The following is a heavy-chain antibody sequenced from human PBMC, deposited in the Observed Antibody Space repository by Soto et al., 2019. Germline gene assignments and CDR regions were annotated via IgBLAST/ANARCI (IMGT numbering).Heavy chain of an antibody. CDR3: AKDRGDIVVVPAATYYYYYGMDV. D-gene: IGHD2-2*01. J-gene: IGHJ6*02. CDR2: ISYAGSNK. V-gene: IGHV3-30*18. CDR1: GFTFSSYG. Sequence: QVQLVESGGGVVQPGRSLRLSCAASGFTFSSYGIHWVRQAPGKGLEWVAVISYAGSNKYYADSVKGRFTISRDNSKNTLYLQMNSLRAEDTAVYYCAKDRGDIVVVPAATYYYYYGMDVWGQGTTVTVSS.